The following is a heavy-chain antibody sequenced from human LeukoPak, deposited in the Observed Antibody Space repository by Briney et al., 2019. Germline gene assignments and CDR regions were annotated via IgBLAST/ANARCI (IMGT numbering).Heavy chain of an antibody. V-gene: IGHV1-2*02. CDR3: ARGPATSAFDI. CDR2: IDPNTGVS. CDR1: GYTFTDYY. Sequence: GASVKVSCKASGYTFTDYYLHWLRQAPGRGLEWMADIDPNTGVSHYAQKFQGRVTMTRDTSISTVYMDLSWLRPDDTALYYCARGPATSAFDIWGQGTMVTVSS. J-gene: IGHJ3*02.